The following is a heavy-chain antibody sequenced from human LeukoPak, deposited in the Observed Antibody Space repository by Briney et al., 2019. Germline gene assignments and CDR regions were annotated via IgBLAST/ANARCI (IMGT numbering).Heavy chain of an antibody. CDR2: ISWNSGSI. D-gene: IGHD5-18*01. CDR3: AKATTGRLWSFLLH. Sequence: PGGSLRLSCAASGFTFEDYAMHWVRQAPGKGLEGVSGISWNSGSIGYADSVKGRFTISRDNAKNSLYLQMNSLRAEDTALYYSAKATTGRLWSFLLHWGQGTLVTVSS. CDR1: GFTFEDYA. V-gene: IGHV3-9*01. J-gene: IGHJ4*02.